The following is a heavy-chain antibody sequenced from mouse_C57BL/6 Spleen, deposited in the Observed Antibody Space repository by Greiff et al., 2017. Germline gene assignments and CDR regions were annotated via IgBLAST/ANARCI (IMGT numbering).Heavy chain of an antibody. J-gene: IGHJ4*01. D-gene: IGHD2-3*01. CDR1: GFNIKDYY. CDR2: IDPEDGET. V-gene: IGHV14-2*01. Sequence: EVQLQQSGAELVKPGASVKLSCTASGFNIKDYYMHWVKQRTEQGLEWIGRIDPEDGETKYAPTFQGKATITADTSSNTAYLQLSSLTSEDTAVYYCASDGSYAMDYWGQGTSVTVSS. CDR3: ASDGSYAMDY.